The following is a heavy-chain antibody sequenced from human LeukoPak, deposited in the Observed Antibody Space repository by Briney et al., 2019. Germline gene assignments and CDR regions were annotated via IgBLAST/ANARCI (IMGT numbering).Heavy chain of an antibody. D-gene: IGHD2-15*01. CDR2: INAGNGNT. Sequence: GASVKVSCKASGYTFTSYAMHWVRQAPGQRLEWMGWINAGNGNTKYSQKLQGRVTITRDTSASTAYMELSSLRSEDTAVYYCARVYYCSGGSCYLGAFDIWGQGTMVTVSS. J-gene: IGHJ3*02. V-gene: IGHV1-3*01. CDR1: GYTFTSYA. CDR3: ARVYYCSGGSCYLGAFDI.